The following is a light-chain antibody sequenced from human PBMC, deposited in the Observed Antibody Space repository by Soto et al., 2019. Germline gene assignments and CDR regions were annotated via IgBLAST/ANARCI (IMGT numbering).Light chain of an antibody. CDR2: RDS. Sequence: SYELTQPLSVSVALGQTARITCGGNNIESKNVHWYQQKPGQAPVLVIYRDSNRPSGIPERFSGSNSGNTATLTISRAQAGDEADYYSQVWDSSTVVFGGGTKLTVL. V-gene: IGLV3-9*01. CDR1: NIESKN. J-gene: IGLJ2*01. CDR3: QVWDSSTVV.